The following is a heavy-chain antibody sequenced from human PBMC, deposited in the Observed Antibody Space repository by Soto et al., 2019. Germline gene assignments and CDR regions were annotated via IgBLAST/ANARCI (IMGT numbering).Heavy chain of an antibody. CDR2: VSGSAGST. V-gene: IGHV3-23*01. CDR3: ARVWVDIPPPYYFDY. D-gene: IGHD3-10*01. Sequence: EVQLLESGGGLVQPGGSLRLSCAASGFTFNNYAMTWVRQAPGKGLEWVSSVSGSAGSTFYADSVTGRFSISRDNFKNTMYLQMTRLSAQDTAIYFCARVWVDIPPPYYFDYWGQGTLVTVSS. CDR1: GFTFNNYA. J-gene: IGHJ4*02.